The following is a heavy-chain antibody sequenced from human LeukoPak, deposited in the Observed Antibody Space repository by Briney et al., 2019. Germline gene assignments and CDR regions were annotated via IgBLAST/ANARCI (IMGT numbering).Heavy chain of an antibody. V-gene: IGHV4-30-2*01. J-gene: IGHJ4*02. CDR3: ARGGDRRDFDY. CDR1: SGSISSGGYS. D-gene: IGHD7-27*01. Sequence: SETLSLTCAVSSGSISSGGYSWSWIRQPPGTGLEWIGYIYHSGSTYYNPSLKSRVTISVDRSTNQFSLKLNSVTAADTAVYYCARGGDRRDFDYWGQGTQVTVSS. CDR2: IYHSGST.